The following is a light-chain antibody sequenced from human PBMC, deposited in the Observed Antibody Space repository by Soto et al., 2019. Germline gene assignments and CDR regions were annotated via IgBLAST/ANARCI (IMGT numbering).Light chain of an antibody. CDR1: QSVSSY. Sequence: EIVLTHSPATLSLSPGERATLSCRASQSVSSYLAWYQQKPGQAPRLLIYDASNSATGIPARFSGSGSGTDFTVTIIILEPEDFAVYYCQQRSYWLTFGPGTKVDIK. CDR3: QQRSYWLT. J-gene: IGKJ3*01. CDR2: DAS. V-gene: IGKV3-11*01.